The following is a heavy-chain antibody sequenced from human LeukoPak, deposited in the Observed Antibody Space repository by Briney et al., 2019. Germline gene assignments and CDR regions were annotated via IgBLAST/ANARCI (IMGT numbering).Heavy chain of an antibody. CDR1: GYTFTSYF. D-gene: IGHD3-9*01. J-gene: IGHJ5*02. Sequence: GASVKVSCKASGYTFTSYFMYWVRQAPGQGLEWMGLINPRGGNTRYAQKFQGRVTMTRDTSTSTAYMELSSLRSEDTAVYYCARPRSYDILTGQPHTWFDLWGQGTLVTVSS. CDR2: INPRGGNT. V-gene: IGHV1-46*01. CDR3: ARPRSYDILTGQPHTWFDL.